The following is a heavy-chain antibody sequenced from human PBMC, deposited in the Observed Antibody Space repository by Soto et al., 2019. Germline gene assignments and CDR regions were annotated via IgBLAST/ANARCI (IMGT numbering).Heavy chain of an antibody. J-gene: IGHJ1*01. CDR2: IYYTGGT. CDR1: GGSIGSTDSY. Sequence: QVQLQESGPGLVEPSQTLSLTCTVSGGSIGSTDSYWSWIRRPPGEGLEWIGYIYYTGGTFYNPSLKSRLTISLETSSNQFSLTLTSVTATDTGIYYCARGGSGWAEYFQHWGQGTLVAVSS. CDR3: ARGGSGWAEYFQH. V-gene: IGHV4-30-4*08. D-gene: IGHD6-25*01.